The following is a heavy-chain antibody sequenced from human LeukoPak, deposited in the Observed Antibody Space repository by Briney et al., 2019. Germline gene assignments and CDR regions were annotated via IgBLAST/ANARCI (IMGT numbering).Heavy chain of an antibody. CDR1: GFTFRNYA. J-gene: IGHJ4*02. V-gene: IGHV3-30*02. CDR3: AKDRANASSPDY. CDR2: TTYDEGDK. Sequence: PGGSLRLSCAASGFTFRNYAMYWVRQAPGKGLEWVAFTTYDEGDKYYADSVKGRFSISRDNPQNTLYLQMYSLRAEDTAVYYCAKDRANASSPDYWGQGTLVTVSS.